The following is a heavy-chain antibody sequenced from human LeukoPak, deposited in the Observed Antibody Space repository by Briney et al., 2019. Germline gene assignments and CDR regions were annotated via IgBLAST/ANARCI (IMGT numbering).Heavy chain of an antibody. V-gene: IGHV1-18*01. J-gene: IGHJ4*02. CDR1: GYTFTSYG. D-gene: IGHD4-11*01. Sequence: ASVKVSCKASGYTFTSYGISWVRQAPGQGLEWMGWISAYNGNTNYAQKLQGRVTMTTDTSTSTAYMELRSLRFDDTAVYYCARGRQMTTVTPHDYWGQGTLVTVSS. CDR3: ARGRQMTTVTPHDY. CDR2: ISAYNGNT.